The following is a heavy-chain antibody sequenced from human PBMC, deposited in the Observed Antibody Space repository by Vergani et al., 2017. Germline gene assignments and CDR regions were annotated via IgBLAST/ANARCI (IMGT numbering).Heavy chain of an antibody. V-gene: IGHV4-61*02. CDR2: IHASGTK. D-gene: IGHD3-22*01. Sequence: QVHLNEACPGLVKPSQTLSLTCTVSGASITSGSFYWSWIRQPAGKGLEWIGRIHASGTKNYNPSLRSRVTLSVDTSKNQLSLKMICMTAADTAIYYCARHVTQDYYNDSDYFDYWGLGTLVTVSS. CDR3: ARHVTQDYYNDSDYFDY. CDR1: GASITSGSFY. J-gene: IGHJ4*02.